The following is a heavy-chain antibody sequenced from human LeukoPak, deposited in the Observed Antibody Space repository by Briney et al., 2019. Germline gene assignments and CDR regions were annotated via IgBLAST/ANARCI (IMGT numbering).Heavy chain of an antibody. Sequence: GGSLRLSCAASGFTFSDYYMSWIRQAPGKGLEWVSYISSSGSTIYYADSVKGRFTISRDNAKNSLYLQMNSLRAKDTAVYYCARPLTYYYDSSGYLGYWGQGTLVTVSS. CDR3: ARPLTYYYDSSGYLGY. V-gene: IGHV3-11*01. CDR1: GFTFSDYY. CDR2: ISSSGSTI. D-gene: IGHD3-22*01. J-gene: IGHJ4*02.